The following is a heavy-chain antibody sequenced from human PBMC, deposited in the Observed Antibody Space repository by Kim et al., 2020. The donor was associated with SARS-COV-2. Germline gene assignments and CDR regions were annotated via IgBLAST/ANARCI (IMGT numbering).Heavy chain of an antibody. CDR3: ARDGSSSWHAGWFDP. CDR1: GFTFSTYA. D-gene: IGHD6-13*01. J-gene: IGHJ5*02. V-gene: IGHV3-30-3*01. CDR2: ISYDGSNK. Sequence: GGSLRLSCAASGFTFSTYAMHWVRQAPGKGLEWVAVISYDGSNKYYADSVKGRFTFSRDNSQNTLYLQMNSLRAEDTAVYYCARDGSSSWHAGWFDPWGQGTLVTVSS.